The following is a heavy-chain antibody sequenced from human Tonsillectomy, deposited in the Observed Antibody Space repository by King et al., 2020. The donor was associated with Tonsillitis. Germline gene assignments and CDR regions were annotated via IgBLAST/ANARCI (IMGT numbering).Heavy chain of an antibody. V-gene: IGHV3-30*02. CDR1: GFTFSSSG. J-gene: IGHJ4*02. D-gene: IGHD3-9*01. Sequence: VQLVESGGGVVQPGGSLRLSCATSGFTFSSSGTHWVRQAPGKGLEWVAFIRYDGSNKYYADSVKGRFTISRDNSKNTLYLQMNSLRAEDTAVYYCAKDQVGPYYDILTAYYNRYFDYWGQGTLVTVSS. CDR2: IRYDGSNK. CDR3: AKDQVGPYYDILTAYYNRYFDY.